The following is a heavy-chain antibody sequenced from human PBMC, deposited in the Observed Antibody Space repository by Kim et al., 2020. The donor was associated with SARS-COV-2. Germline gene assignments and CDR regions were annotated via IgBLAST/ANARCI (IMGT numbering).Heavy chain of an antibody. CDR1: GFTFSNYG. CDR2: ISYDGRNN. J-gene: IGHJ5*02. D-gene: IGHD3-10*01. V-gene: IGHV3-30*03. Sequence: GGSLRLSCAASGFTFSNYGMFWVRQAPGKGLAWLAVISYDGRNNYYSDSVKGRFPLSLAPSPPTFSFPLHSLRSSAPSVSSFSRDDSGRQLFAGKWFHP. CDR3: SRDDSGRQLFAGKWFHP.